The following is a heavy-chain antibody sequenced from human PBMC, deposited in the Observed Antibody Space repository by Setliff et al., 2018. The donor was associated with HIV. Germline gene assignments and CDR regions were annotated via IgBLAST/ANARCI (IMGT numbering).Heavy chain of an antibody. V-gene: IGHV1-2*02. Sequence: ASVKVSCKASGYTFTGNYLHWVRQAPGQGLEWLGWVNPNSGDAIYAQNFQGRVTMTRYTSINAAYMELRGLRSDDTAVYYCARNFGLSPSGKYYYYYVMDILGQGTTVTVSS. CDR3: ARNFGLSPSGKYYYYYVMDI. D-gene: IGHD3-10*01. CDR1: GYTFTGNY. CDR2: VNPNSGDA. J-gene: IGHJ6*02.